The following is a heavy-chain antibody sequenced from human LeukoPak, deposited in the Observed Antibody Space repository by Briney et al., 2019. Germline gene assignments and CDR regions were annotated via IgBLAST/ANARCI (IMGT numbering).Heavy chain of an antibody. CDR2: IYYSGST. Sequence: PSETLSLTCTVSGGSIDTWYWSWIRQHPGKGLEWIGYIYYSGSTYYNPSLKSRVTISVDTSKNQFSLKLSSVTAADTAVYYCASTYCSSTSCPIDYWGQGTLVTVSS. CDR3: ASTYCSSTSCPIDY. J-gene: IGHJ4*02. CDR1: GGSIDTWY. D-gene: IGHD2-2*01. V-gene: IGHV4-59*06.